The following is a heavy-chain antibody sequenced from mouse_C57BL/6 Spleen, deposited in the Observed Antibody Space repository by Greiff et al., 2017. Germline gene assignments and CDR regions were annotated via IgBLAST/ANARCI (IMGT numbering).Heavy chain of an antibody. D-gene: IGHD1-1*01. Sequence: VQLQQSGPVLVKPGASVKMSCKASGYTFTNYYMNWVKQSPGKSLEWIGVINPYNGGTSYNQKFKGKATLTVDKSSSTAYMELNSLTSEDSAVYYCARGYYGSNWFAYWGQGTLVTVSA. J-gene: IGHJ3*01. CDR3: ARGYYGSNWFAY. CDR2: INPYNGGT. V-gene: IGHV1-19*01. CDR1: GYTFTNYY.